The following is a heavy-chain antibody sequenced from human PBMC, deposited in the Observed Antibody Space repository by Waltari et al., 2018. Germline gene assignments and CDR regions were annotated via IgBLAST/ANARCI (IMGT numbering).Heavy chain of an antibody. CDR3: VRGREVQLAVEYDSLDV. J-gene: IGHJ3*01. D-gene: IGHD3-22*01. CDR2: IKPSADYT. V-gene: IGHV1-46*01. CDR1: GHTFSNYY. Sequence: QVHLVQSGAEVKKPGASVKVSCKASGHTFSNYYIHWVRQAPGQGLVWMGMIKPSADYTHYAHKFQGRLTMTKDTSTSTVYMELSSLRSDDTAVYYCVRGREVQLAVEYDSLDVWGQGTLVTVSS.